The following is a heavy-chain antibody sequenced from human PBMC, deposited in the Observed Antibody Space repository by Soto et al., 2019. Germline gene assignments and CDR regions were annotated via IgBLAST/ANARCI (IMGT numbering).Heavy chain of an antibody. Sequence: ASVKVSCKASGYTFTSYYMHWVRQAPGQGLEWMGIINPSGGSTSYAQKFQGRVTMTRDTSTSTVYMELSSLRSEDTAVYYCARDREDIVVVPAERDYYYGMDVWGQGTTVTVSS. J-gene: IGHJ6*02. CDR3: ARDREDIVVVPAERDYYYGMDV. CDR2: INPSGGST. V-gene: IGHV1-46*01. CDR1: GYTFTSYY. D-gene: IGHD2-2*01.